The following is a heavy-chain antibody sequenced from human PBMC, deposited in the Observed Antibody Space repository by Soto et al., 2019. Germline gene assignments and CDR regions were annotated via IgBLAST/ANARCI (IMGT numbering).Heavy chain of an antibody. CDR2: ISGSGGST. CDR3: ARDQLYYNDISGRPLNAFDV. CDR1: EFTFSSYA. V-gene: IGHV3-23*01. Sequence: GGSLRLSCAASEFTFSSYAMSLVRQAPGKGLEWVSGISGSGGSTYYADSVEGRFTISRDNAKNSLYLQMNSLRAEDTAVYYCARDQLYYNDISGRPLNAFDVWGQGTMVTVSS. J-gene: IGHJ3*01. D-gene: IGHD3-22*01.